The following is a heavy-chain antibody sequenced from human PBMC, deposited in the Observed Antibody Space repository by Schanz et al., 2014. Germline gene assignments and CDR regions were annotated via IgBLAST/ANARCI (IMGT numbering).Heavy chain of an antibody. CDR2: LSANGDST. J-gene: IGHJ4*02. V-gene: IGHV3-64*01. CDR3: ARKSLVSAHYDS. D-gene: IGHD2-21*01. CDR1: GFTLSNYA. Sequence: EMQLLESGGGLAQPGGSLRLSCAAPGFTLSNYAMHWVRQTPDKGLEWVSGLSANGDSTFYSSSVKGRFTISRDISKNTLYLQMGSLRAEDVAVYYCARKSLVSAHYDSWGQGTLVTVSS.